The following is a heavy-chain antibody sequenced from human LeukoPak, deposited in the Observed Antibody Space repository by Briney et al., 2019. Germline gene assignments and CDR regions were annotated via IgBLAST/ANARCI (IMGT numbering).Heavy chain of an antibody. V-gene: IGHV3-33*01. CDR2: IWYDGGNK. Sequence: GGSLRLSCAASGFTFSSYGMHWVRQAPGKGLEWVAVIWYDGGNKYYADSVKGRFTISRDNAKNSLYLQMNSLGAGDTAVYYCARACGASCYAVDYYNYGMDVWGQGTTVTVSS. CDR3: ARACGASCYAVDYYNYGMDV. J-gene: IGHJ6*02. D-gene: IGHD2-15*01. CDR1: GFTFSSYG.